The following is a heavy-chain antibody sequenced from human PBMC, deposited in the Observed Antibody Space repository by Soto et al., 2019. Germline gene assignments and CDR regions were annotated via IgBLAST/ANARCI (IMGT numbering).Heavy chain of an antibody. CDR3: ARDLRTNCVSEFDY. D-gene: IGHD2-8*01. V-gene: IGHV4-59*11. J-gene: IGHJ4*02. CDR2: LSYSGST. CDR1: GGSISSHF. Sequence: QVQLQESGPGLVKSSETLSLTCTVSGGSISSHFWSWIRQPPGRGLEWIGYLSYSGSTNTYPSLKGRVTMSIDTAKNQFSLKLNSVTAADTAVYYCARDLRTNCVSEFDYWGQGTLVTVSS.